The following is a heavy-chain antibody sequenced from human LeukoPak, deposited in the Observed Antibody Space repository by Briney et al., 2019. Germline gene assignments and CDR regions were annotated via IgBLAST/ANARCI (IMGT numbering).Heavy chain of an antibody. V-gene: IGHV4-34*01. J-gene: IGHJ4*02. Sequence: SETLSLTCAVYGGSFSGYYWSWIRQPPGKGLEWIGEINHSGSTNYNPSLKSRVTISVDTSKNQFSLKLSSVTAADTAVYYCAKGVGYDYFDYWGQGTLVTVSS. CDR2: INHSGST. CDR1: GGSFSGYY. CDR3: AKGVGYDYFDY. D-gene: IGHD2-15*01.